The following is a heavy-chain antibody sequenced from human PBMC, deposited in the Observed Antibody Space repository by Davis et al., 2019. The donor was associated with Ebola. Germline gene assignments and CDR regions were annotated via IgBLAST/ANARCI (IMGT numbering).Heavy chain of an antibody. CDR2: VIGGGGTT. CDR1: GGSFWGYF. CDR3: ARTTLNSVSDSGLGFNHIDS. J-gene: IGHJ5*01. D-gene: IGHD1-14*01. V-gene: IGHV4-34*12. Sequence: SETLSLTCGVSGGSFWGYFWTWIRQSPGEGLEWLGEVIGGGGTTNYNPSLKNRVTISLDTSKNQFSLNLKFMTAADTAVYYCARTTLNSVSDSGLGFNHIDSWGQGTLVTVSS.